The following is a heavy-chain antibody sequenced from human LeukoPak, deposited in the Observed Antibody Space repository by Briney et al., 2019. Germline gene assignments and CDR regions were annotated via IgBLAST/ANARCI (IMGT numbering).Heavy chain of an antibody. V-gene: IGHV4-34*01. J-gene: IGHJ4*02. CDR1: GGSFSGYY. Sequence: SETLSLTCAVYGGSFSGYYWSWIRQPPGKGLEWIGEINHSGSTNYNPSLKSRVTISVDTSKNQFSLKLSSVTAADTAVYYCARRYPVRRMVAAAKKVSFYFDYWGQGTLVTVSS. D-gene: IGHD2-15*01. CDR3: ARRYPVRRMVAAAKKVSFYFDY. CDR2: INHSGST.